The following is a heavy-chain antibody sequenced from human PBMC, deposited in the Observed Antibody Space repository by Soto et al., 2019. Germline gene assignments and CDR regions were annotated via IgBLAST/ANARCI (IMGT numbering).Heavy chain of an antibody. J-gene: IGHJ5*02. D-gene: IGHD2-2*01. V-gene: IGHV1-69*13. Sequence: GASVKVSCKASGGTFSSYAISWVRQAPGQGLEWMGGIIPIFGTANYAQKFQGRVTITADESTSTAYMELSSLRSEDTAVYYCARGNIVVVPDATLNYNWLDPWGQGTLVTVYS. CDR3: ARGNIVVVPDATLNYNWLDP. CDR1: GGTFSSYA. CDR2: IIPIFGTA.